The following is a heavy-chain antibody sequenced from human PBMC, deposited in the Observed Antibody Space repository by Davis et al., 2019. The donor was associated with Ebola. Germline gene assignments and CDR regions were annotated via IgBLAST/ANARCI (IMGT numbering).Heavy chain of an antibody. CDR3: AGDQGVFGDRWFLHWFDP. J-gene: IGHJ5*02. CDR1: GDSISSGDNY. D-gene: IGHD2-21*02. V-gene: IGHV4-30-4*01. Sequence: SETLSLTCTVSGDSISSGDNYWSWIRQTPGKGLEWIGYIYYSGRTDYNPSLKSRVTISVHTSKTQFSLKLDSVTAADTAVYYCAGDQGVFGDRWFLHWFDPWGQGTLVTVSS. CDR2: IYYSGRT.